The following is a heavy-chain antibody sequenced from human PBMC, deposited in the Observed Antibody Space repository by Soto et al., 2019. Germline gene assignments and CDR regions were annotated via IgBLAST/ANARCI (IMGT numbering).Heavy chain of an antibody. D-gene: IGHD3-22*01. J-gene: IGHJ4*02. CDR2: IWYDGSNK. Sequence: GGSLRLSCAAFGFTFSSYGMHWVRQAPGKGLEWVAVIWYDGSNKYYADSVKGRFTISRDNSKNTLYLQMNSLRAEDTAAYSCASSDSRLFWRQGILVTVSS. CDR3: ASSDSRLF. CDR1: GFTFSSYG. V-gene: IGHV3-33*01.